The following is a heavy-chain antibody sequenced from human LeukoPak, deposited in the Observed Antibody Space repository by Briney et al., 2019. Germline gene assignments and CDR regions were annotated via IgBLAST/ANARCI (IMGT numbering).Heavy chain of an antibody. D-gene: IGHD4-23*01. CDR3: ARDLLRWFAFDY. Sequence: GGSLRLSCAASGFTFNKYAVSWVRQAPGKGLEWVSSISGSSSYIYYADSVKGRFTISRDNAKNSLYLQMNSLRAEDTAVYYCARDLLRWFAFDYWGQGTLVTVSS. V-gene: IGHV3-21*01. CDR2: ISGSSSYI. J-gene: IGHJ4*02. CDR1: GFTFNKYA.